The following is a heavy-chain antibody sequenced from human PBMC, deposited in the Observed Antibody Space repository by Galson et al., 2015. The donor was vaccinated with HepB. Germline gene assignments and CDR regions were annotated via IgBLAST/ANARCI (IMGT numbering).Heavy chain of an antibody. CDR3: AREWLPLRGPYFDP. D-gene: IGHD5-12*01. V-gene: IGHV3-30-3*01. CDR1: GFTFSSYA. Sequence: SLRLSCAASGFTFSSYAMHWVRQAPGQGPEWVAVTSNDGNKKYYTDSVKGRFTISRDNSQNTLYLQMNTLRVEDTAVYYCAREWLPLRGPYFDPWGQGVLVTVSS. CDR2: TSNDGNKK. J-gene: IGHJ5*02.